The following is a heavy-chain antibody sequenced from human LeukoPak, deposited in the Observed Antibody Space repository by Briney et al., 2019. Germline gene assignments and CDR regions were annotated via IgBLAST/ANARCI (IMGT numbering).Heavy chain of an antibody. CDR2: ISGSGDST. Sequence: GGSLRLSCAASGFTFSSYVMNWLRQAPGKSLEWVSGISGSGDSTYYADSVKGRFTISRDNSKNTLYLQMNSLRGEDTAVYYCAKDRLGVTPDAFDIWGQGTMVTVSS. J-gene: IGHJ3*02. CDR3: AKDRLGVTPDAFDI. CDR1: GFTFSSYV. D-gene: IGHD3-3*01. V-gene: IGHV3-23*01.